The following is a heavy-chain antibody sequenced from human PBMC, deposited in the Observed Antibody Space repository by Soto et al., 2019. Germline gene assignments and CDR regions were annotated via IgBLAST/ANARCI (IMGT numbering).Heavy chain of an antibody. CDR1: GFTFSSYA. CDR3: ARDPSPQSYYYYYGMDV. J-gene: IGHJ6*02. D-gene: IGHD6-6*01. V-gene: IGHV3-30-3*01. Sequence: GGSLRLSCAASGFTFSSYAMHWVRQAPGKGLEWVAVISYDGSNKYYADSVKGRFTISRDNSKNTLYLQMNSLRAEDTAVYYCARDPSPQSYYYYYGMDVWGQGTTVTVSS. CDR2: ISYDGSNK.